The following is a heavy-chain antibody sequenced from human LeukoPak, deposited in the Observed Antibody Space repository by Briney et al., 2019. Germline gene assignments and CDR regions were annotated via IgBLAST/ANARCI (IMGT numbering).Heavy chain of an antibody. CDR3: GKGSSTSACPDY. J-gene: IGHJ4*02. V-gene: IGHV3-30*02. Sequence: PGGSLRLSCAASGFNFHSYGMHCVRQAPGKGLDRVAFVRYDGSIQYYADSVKGRFAISRDNSKDTVSLQMNSLRPEDTAVYYCGKGSSTSACPDYWGQGTLVTVSS. CDR2: VRYDGSIQ. D-gene: IGHD6-19*01. CDR1: GFNFHSYG.